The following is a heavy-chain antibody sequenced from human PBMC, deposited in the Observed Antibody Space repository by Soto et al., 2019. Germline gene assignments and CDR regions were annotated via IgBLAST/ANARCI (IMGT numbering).Heavy chain of an antibody. Sequence: ASVKVSCKASGYTFTGYYMHWVRQAPGQGLEWMGWINPNSGGTNYAQKFQGWVTMTRDTSISTAYMELSRLRSDDTAVYYCARAPFDWLLAEYYFDYWGQGTLVTVSS. D-gene: IGHD3-9*01. J-gene: IGHJ4*02. CDR3: ARAPFDWLLAEYYFDY. CDR2: INPNSGGT. V-gene: IGHV1-2*04. CDR1: GYTFTGYY.